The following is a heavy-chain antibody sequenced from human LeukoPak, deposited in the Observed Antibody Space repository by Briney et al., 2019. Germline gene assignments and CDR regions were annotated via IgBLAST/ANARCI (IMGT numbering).Heavy chain of an antibody. CDR3: ARGGYDYLWESYGRRYFDY. V-gene: IGHV1-8*01. D-gene: IGHD3-16*01. CDR1: GYTTYD. J-gene: IGHJ4*02. Sequence: ASVKVSCKASGYTTYDIHWVRQATGQGPEWMGWMNPNSGNTGYAQKFQGRVTMTRNNSISTVYMELSSLRSEDTAVYYCARGGYDYLWESYGRRYFDYWGQGTLVTVSS. CDR2: MNPNSGNT.